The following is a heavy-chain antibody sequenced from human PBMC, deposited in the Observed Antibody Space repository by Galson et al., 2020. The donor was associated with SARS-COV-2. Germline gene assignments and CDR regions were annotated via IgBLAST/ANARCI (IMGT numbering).Heavy chain of an antibody. CDR1: GFTFSNAW. D-gene: IGHD4-17*01. CDR3: TWTTVTVQWDV. Sequence: GGSLRLSCAASGFTFSNAWMSWVRRAPGKGLEWVGRVKSKTDGGTTDYAAPVKGRFIISRDDSKNTLYLQMDSLKTEDTAVYYCTWTTVTVQWDVWGQGTQVTVSS. J-gene: IGHJ6*02. V-gene: IGHV3-15*01. CDR2: VKSKTDGGTT.